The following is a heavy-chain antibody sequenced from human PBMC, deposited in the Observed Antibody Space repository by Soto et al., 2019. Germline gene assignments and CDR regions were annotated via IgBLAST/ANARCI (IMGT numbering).Heavy chain of an antibody. D-gene: IGHD2-2*01. J-gene: IGHJ6*02. Sequence: EVQLLESGGGLVQPGGSLRLSCTASGFTFSSYAMSWVRQAPGKGLEWVSAISGSGGSTYYADSVKGRFTISRDNSKNTLYLQMNSLRAEATAIYYCAKDFGIVVVPATTTAYYYYGMDVWGQGTTVTVSS. CDR1: GFTFSSYA. V-gene: IGHV3-23*01. CDR2: ISGSGGST. CDR3: AKDFGIVVVPATTTAYYYYGMDV.